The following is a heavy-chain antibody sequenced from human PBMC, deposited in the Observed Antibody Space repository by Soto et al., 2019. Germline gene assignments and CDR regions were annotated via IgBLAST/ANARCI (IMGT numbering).Heavy chain of an antibody. CDR2: IGTAGDT. J-gene: IGHJ4*02. D-gene: IGHD6-13*01. CDR1: GFTFSGFD. V-gene: IGHV3-13*01. Sequence: GGSLRLSCEASGFTFSGFDMHWVRQPTGKGLEWVSSIGTAGDTYYAVSVKGRFTISRDNAKNSLSLQMDSLRAGDMAVYFCAKSQEIGTHFFDSWGQGTQVTVSS. CDR3: AKSQEIGTHFFDS.